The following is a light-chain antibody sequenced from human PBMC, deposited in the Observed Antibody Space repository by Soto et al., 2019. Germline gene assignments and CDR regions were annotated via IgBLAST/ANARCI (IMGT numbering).Light chain of an antibody. J-gene: IGKJ5*01. CDR1: QSVSSSY. CDR3: QQYGSSPPIT. Sequence: EIVLTQSPGTLSLSPGESATLSCRASQSVSSSYLAWYQQKPGQAPRLLIYGASSRATGIPDRFSGSGSATDVTLTISRLESEDFAVYYCQQYGSSPPITFGQGTRLEIK. V-gene: IGKV3-20*01. CDR2: GAS.